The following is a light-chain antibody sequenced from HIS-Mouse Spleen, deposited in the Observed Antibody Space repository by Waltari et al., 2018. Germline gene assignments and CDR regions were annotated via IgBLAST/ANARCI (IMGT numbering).Light chain of an antibody. Sequence: QSALTQPRSVSGSPVQSVTISCTGTSNDVGGYISVSWYQQHPGKAPKLMIYDVSKRPSGVPDRFSGSKSGNTASLTISGLQAEDEADYYCCSYAGSYTGVFGTGTKVTVL. V-gene: IGLV2-11*01. CDR2: DVS. J-gene: IGLJ1*01. CDR3: CSYAGSYTGV. CDR1: SNDVGGYIS.